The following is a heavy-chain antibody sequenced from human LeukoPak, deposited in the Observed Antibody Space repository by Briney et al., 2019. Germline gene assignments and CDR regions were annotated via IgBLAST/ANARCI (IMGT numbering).Heavy chain of an antibody. J-gene: IGHJ4*02. V-gene: IGHV3-53*01. Sequence: PGGSLRLSCAASGFIFHDYAIHWVRQAPGKGLEWVSVIYSGGSTYYADSVKGRFTISRDNSKNTLYLQMNNVRVEDTAVYFCARYHTALNYWGQGTLVTASS. CDR1: GFIFHDYA. CDR3: ARYHTALNY. D-gene: IGHD5-18*01. CDR2: IYSGGST.